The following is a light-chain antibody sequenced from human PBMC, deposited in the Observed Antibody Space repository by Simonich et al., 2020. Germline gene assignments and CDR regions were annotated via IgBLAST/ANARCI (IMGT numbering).Light chain of an antibody. CDR3: QQFNSYSLIT. Sequence: AIQLTQSPSSLSASVGDRVTITCRASQGICSALAWYQQKPGKAPKLLIYDASSLESGVPSRFSGSGSGTDFTLTISSLQPEDFATYYCQQFNSYSLITFGQGTRLEIK. V-gene: IGKV1-13*02. CDR2: DAS. J-gene: IGKJ5*01. CDR1: QGICSA.